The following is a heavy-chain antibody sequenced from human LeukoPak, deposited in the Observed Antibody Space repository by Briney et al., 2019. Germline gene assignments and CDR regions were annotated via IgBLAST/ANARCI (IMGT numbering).Heavy chain of an antibody. D-gene: IGHD3-22*01. J-gene: IGHJ4*02. Sequence: PSETLSLTCAVYGGSFSGYYWSWIRQPPGKGLEWIGEINHSGSTNYNPSLKSRVTISVDTSKNQFSLKLSSVTAADTAVYYCARAGYYKRKAPGSPFDYWGQGTLVTVSS. V-gene: IGHV4-34*01. CDR2: INHSGST. CDR1: GGSFSGYY. CDR3: ARAGYYKRKAPGSPFDY.